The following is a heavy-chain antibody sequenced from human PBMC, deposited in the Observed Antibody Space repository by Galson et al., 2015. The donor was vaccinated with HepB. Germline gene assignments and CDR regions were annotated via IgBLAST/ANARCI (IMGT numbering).Heavy chain of an antibody. V-gene: IGHV1-18*01. Sequence: SVKVSCKASGYNFRNYGISWVRQAPGQGLEWMGWISTYNGNTRYAENVQGRVTMTTDTSTNTAYMELGSLTSDDTAIYYCARWGPKRELLQYYFDFWGQGTLVTVSS. CDR3: ARWGPKRELLQYYFDF. CDR2: ISTYNGNT. CDR1: GYNFRNYG. D-gene: IGHD2-15*01. J-gene: IGHJ4*01.